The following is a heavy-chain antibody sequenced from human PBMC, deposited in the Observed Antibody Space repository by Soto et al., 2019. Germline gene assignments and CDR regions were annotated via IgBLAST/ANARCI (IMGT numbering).Heavy chain of an antibody. CDR3: ARSSSWLNWFDP. J-gene: IGHJ5*02. V-gene: IGHV4-31*03. CDR2: IYYSGST. CDR1: CGSISSGGYY. Sequence: TLSLTCTVSCGSISSGGYYWSWIRQHPGKGLEWIGYIYYSGSTYYNPSLKSRVTISVDTSKNQFSLKLSSVTAEDTAVYYCARSSSWLNWFDPWGQGTLVTVSS. D-gene: IGHD6-13*01.